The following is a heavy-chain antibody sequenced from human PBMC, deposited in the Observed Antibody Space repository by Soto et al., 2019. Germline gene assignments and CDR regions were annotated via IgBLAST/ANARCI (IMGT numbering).Heavy chain of an antibody. D-gene: IGHD3-16*01. CDR3: AREIPQKAIHGVMYS. Sequence: XESLRVSCAASGFTFSNFAMNWVRQAPGKGLEWLAIIAYDESHVDYADSVKGRLTISRDNSNNTLYLHMSSLSADDTAVYFCAREIPQKAIHGVMYSWGQGTLVTVSS. CDR2: IAYDESHV. V-gene: IGHV3-30-3*01. J-gene: IGHJ4*02. CDR1: GFTFSNFA.